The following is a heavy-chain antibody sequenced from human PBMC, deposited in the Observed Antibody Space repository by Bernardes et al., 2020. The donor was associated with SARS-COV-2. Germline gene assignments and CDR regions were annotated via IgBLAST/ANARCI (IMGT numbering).Heavy chain of an antibody. CDR3: ARTLIGGYRYGYDY. V-gene: IGHV2-70*11. CDR1: GFSLSTSLMC. Sequence: GPTLVKPTQTLTLTCTFSGFSLSTSLMCVSWIRQPPGKALEWLARIDWDNDKYYSTSLKTRLTISKDTSKNQVVLTMTNMDPVDTATYYCARTLIGGYRYGYDYWGQGILVTVAS. CDR2: IDWDNDK. J-gene: IGHJ4*02. D-gene: IGHD5-18*01.